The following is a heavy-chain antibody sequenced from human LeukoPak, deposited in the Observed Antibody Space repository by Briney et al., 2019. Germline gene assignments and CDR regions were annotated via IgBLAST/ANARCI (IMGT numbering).Heavy chain of an antibody. CDR3: ARVGIVGATTEVDY. Sequence: GGSLRLSCAASGFTVSSNYMSWVRQAPGKGLEWVSVIYSGSSTYCADSVKGRFTISRDNSKNTLYLQMNSLRAEDTAVYYCARVGIVGATTEVDYWGQGTLVTVSS. D-gene: IGHD1-26*01. V-gene: IGHV3-66*01. CDR1: GFTVSSNY. J-gene: IGHJ4*02. CDR2: IYSGSST.